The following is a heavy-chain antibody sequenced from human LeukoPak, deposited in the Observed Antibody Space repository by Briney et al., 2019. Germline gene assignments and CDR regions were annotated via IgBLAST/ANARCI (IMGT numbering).Heavy chain of an antibody. CDR1: GFTFNNYA. V-gene: IGHV3-23*01. Sequence: GGSLRLSCAVSGFTFNNYAMSWVRQAPGKGLEWASGIGGSGDSTYADSVKGHFTISRDNSKNTVYLLMNSLRAEDTAIYYCAKDRYYDILTGAFDYWGQGTLVTVSS. CDR3: AKDRYYDILTGAFDY. J-gene: IGHJ4*02. CDR2: IGGSGDST. D-gene: IGHD3-9*01.